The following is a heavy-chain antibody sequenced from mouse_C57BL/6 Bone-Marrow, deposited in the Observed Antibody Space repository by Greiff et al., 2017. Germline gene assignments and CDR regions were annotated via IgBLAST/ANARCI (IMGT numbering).Heavy chain of an antibody. CDR2: ISNGGGST. J-gene: IGHJ3*01. Sequence: DVKLVESGGGLVQPGGSLKLSCAASGFTFSDYYMYWVRQTPEKRLEWVAYISNGGGSTYYPDTVKGRFTSSRDNAKNTLYLQMSRLKSEDTAMYYCARHYGSREAWFAYWGQGTLVTVSA. V-gene: IGHV5-12*01. CDR3: ARHYGSREAWFAY. D-gene: IGHD1-1*01. CDR1: GFTFSDYY.